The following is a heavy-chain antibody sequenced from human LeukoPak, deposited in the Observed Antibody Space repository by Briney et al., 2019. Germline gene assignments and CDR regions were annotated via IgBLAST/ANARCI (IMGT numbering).Heavy chain of an antibody. CDR2: IIGGAGST. Sequence: QSGGSLRLSCAASGFSFSSHGMSWVRQAPGKGLEWVSGIIGGAGSTYYADSVRGRFTISGDNFKNTLYLQMNSLRADDTAVHYCAKDSYPWFGELSGSVDYWGQGTLVTVSS. D-gene: IGHD3-10*01. J-gene: IGHJ4*02. CDR3: AKDSYPWFGELSGSVDY. CDR1: GFSFSSHG. V-gene: IGHV3-23*01.